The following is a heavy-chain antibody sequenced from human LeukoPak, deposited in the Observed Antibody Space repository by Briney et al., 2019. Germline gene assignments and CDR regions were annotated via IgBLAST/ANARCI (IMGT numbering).Heavy chain of an antibody. V-gene: IGHV1-69*06. CDR1: GGTFSSYA. D-gene: IGHD1-26*01. CDR2: IIPIFGTA. Sequence: SVKVSCKASGGTFSSYAISWVRQAPGQGLEWMGGIIPIFGTANYAQKFQGRVTITADKSTSTAYMELSSLRSEDTAVYYCARDIGRPEGGYYYMDVWGKGTTVIVSS. J-gene: IGHJ6*03. CDR3: ARDIGRPEGGYYYMDV.